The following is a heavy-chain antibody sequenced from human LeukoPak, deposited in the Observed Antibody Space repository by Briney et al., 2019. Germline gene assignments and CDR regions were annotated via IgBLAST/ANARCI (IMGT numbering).Heavy chain of an antibody. D-gene: IGHD5-24*01. V-gene: IGHV5-51*01. CDR2: ISPGDSDT. Sequence: GESLKISCKGSGYIFTSYWIGWVRQMPGKGMEWMGMISPGDSDTAYSPSFQGQVTISADKSIDTAYLQWSSLEASDTAMYYCARRNGYNAGALDFDYWGQGTLVTVSS. J-gene: IGHJ4*02. CDR3: ARRNGYNAGALDFDY. CDR1: GYIFTSYW.